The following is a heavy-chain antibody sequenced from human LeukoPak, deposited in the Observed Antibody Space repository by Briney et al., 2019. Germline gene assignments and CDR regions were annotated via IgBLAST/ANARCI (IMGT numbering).Heavy chain of an antibody. CDR2: ISSSSTI. D-gene: IGHD5-18*01. CDR3: ARDLRRRQLWS. CDR1: GFTFSSYS. J-gene: IGHJ5*02. Sequence: GGSLRLSCTASGFTFSSYSMNWVRQAPGKGLEWVSYISSSSTIYYADSVKGRLTISRDNAKNSLYLQMSSLRAEDTAVYYCARDLRRRQLWSWGQGTLVTVSS. V-gene: IGHV3-48*01.